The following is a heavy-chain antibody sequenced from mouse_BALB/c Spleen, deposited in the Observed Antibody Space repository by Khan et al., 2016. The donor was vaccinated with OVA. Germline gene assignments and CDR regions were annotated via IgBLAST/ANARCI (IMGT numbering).Heavy chain of an antibody. CDR2: IDPFSGGT. CDR3: TRHGYVAWFTY. J-gene: IGHJ3*01. V-gene: IGHV1S135*01. D-gene: IGHD2-2*01. CDR1: GYSFTSYY. Sequence: VQLQQSGPELMKPGASVKISCKASGYSFTSYYIHWFMQSHGKSLEWIGYIDPFSGGTTYNQKFKGKATLTVDKSSRTAYKHPSNLTSEDSAIYYCTRHGYVAWFTYWGQGTLVTVSA.